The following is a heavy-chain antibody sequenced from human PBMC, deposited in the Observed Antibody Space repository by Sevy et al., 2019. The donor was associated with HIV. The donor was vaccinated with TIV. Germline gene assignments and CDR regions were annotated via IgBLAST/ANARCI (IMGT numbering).Heavy chain of an antibody. CDR3: ARAVGFTRGAFDI. CDR2: LYYSGST. D-gene: IGHD3-10*01. CDR1: GDSITTNDYF. Sequence: SETLSLTCTISGDSITTNDYFWTWIRQSPGKGLESIGYLYYSGSTAYNPSLKSRVSISTDTTKSHFSLNLNSVTGADTAIYYCARAVGFTRGAFDIWGQGITVTVSS. J-gene: IGHJ3*02. V-gene: IGHV4-30-4*01.